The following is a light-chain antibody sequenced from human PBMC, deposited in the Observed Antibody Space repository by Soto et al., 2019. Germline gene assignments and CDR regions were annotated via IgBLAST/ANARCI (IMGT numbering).Light chain of an antibody. CDR1: QSLSSS. CDR3: QHRSNWPWVT. Sequence: EIVLTQSPATLSLSPGNRATLSCMASQSLSSSLAWYQHQPGQAPRLLIYDASNRATGIPARFSGSGSGTYFTLGISRREPEDFAVYYCQHRSNWPWVTFGGGTKLEIK. V-gene: IGKV3-11*01. CDR2: DAS. J-gene: IGKJ4*01.